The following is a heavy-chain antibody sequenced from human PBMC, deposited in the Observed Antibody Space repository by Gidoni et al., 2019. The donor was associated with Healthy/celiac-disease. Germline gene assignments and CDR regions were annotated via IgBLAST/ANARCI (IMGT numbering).Heavy chain of an antibody. CDR3: ARGTLGRTAARSGWFDP. J-gene: IGHJ5*02. CDR2: INHSGST. D-gene: IGHD2-2*01. CDR1: GGSFSGYY. V-gene: IGHV4-34*01. Sequence: QVQLQQWGAGLLKPSETLSLTCAVYGGSFSGYYWSWIRQPPGKGLEWIGEINHSGSTNYNPSLKSRVTISVDTSKNQFSLKLSSVTAADTAVYYCARGTLGRTAARSGWFDPWGQGTLVTVSS.